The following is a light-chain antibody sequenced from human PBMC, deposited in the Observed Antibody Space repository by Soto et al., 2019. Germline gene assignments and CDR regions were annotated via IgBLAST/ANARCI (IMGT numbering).Light chain of an antibody. J-gene: IGKJ1*01. Sequence: EISVKQAPAPPSFVPGERTTPFLQGHPSCNHHLAWYQQKPGQAPRLLIYGASTRATGIPARFSGSGSGTEFTLTISSLQSEDFAVYYCQQYNNWPPWTFGQGTKVEIK. V-gene: IGKV3-15*01. CDR2: GAS. CDR1: PSCNHH. CDR3: QQYNNWPPWT.